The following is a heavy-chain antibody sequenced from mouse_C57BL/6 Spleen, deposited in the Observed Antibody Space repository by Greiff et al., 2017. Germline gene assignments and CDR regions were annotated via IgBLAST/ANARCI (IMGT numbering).Heavy chain of an antibody. D-gene: IGHD1-1*01. CDR3: ARGRYYGTLDY. Sequence: EVKLMESGGGLVKPGGSLKLSCAASGFTFSSYAMSWVRQTPEKRLEWVATISDGGSYTYYPDNVKGRFTISRDNAKNNLYLQMSHLKSEDTAMYYCARGRYYGTLDYWCQGTTLTVSS. J-gene: IGHJ2*01. V-gene: IGHV5-4*03. CDR2: ISDGGSYT. CDR1: GFTFSSYA.